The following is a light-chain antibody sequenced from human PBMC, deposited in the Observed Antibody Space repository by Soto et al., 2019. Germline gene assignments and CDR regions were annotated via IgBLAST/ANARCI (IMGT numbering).Light chain of an antibody. Sequence: EIVLTQSPATLSLSPGERATLSCRASQAVGSYLAWFRQTPGQTPRLLIYDTSIRATGVPARFSGSGSGTDFTLTISSLEAEDFAIYYCQQRSDWPPTFGQGTKVDIK. CDR3: QQRSDWPPT. CDR1: QAVGSY. V-gene: IGKV3-11*01. CDR2: DTS. J-gene: IGKJ1*01.